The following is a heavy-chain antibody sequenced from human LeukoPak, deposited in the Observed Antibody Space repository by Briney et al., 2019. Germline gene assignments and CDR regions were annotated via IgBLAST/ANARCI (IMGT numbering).Heavy chain of an antibody. Sequence: PGGSLRLSCAASGFTSSSYAMHWVRQAPGKGLEWVAVISYDGSNKYYADSVKGRFTISRDNSKNTLYLQMNSLRAEDTAVYYCARDITTMDDYWGQGTLVTVSS. V-gene: IGHV3-30-3*01. CDR1: GFTSSSYA. CDR2: ISYDGSNK. J-gene: IGHJ4*02. D-gene: IGHD3-10*01. CDR3: ARDITTMDDY.